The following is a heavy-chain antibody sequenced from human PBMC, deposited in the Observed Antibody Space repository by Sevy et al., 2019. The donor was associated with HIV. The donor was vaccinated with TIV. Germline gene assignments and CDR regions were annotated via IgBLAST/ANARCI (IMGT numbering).Heavy chain of an antibody. CDR2: TSRSSTYI. Sequence: GGSLRLSCATSGFTFSTYSMNWVRQAPGKGLEWVSSTSRSSTYIYYTDSVKGRFTLSRDNARNSLYLQMNSLRVDDTAVYYCARDSGYTGYDWGQGTLVTVSS. CDR3: ARDSGYTGYD. J-gene: IGHJ4*02. CDR1: GFTFSTYS. V-gene: IGHV3-21*01. D-gene: IGHD5-12*01.